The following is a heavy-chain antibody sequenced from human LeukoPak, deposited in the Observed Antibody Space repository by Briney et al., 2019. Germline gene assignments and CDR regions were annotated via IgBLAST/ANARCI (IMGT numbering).Heavy chain of an antibody. V-gene: IGHV5-51*01. CDR3: ARQGEYCSGGSCSLRHFDY. CDR1: GYSFTNYW. D-gene: IGHD2-15*01. J-gene: IGHJ4*02. CDR2: IYPGDSDT. Sequence: GESLKISCKGSGYSFTNYWIGWVRQMPGKGLEWMGIIYPGDSDTTYSPSFQGQVTISADKSISTAYLQWSSLKASDTAMYYCARQGEYCSGGSCSLRHFDYWGQGTLVTVSS.